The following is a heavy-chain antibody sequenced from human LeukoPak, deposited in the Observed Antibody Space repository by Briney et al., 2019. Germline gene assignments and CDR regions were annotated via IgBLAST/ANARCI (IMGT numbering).Heavy chain of an antibody. J-gene: IGHJ4*02. V-gene: IGHV1-69*04. CDR2: IIPILGIA. CDR3: ARCEAPAELWPLDY. Sequence: GASVKVSCKASGGTFSSYAISWVRQAPGQGLEWMGRIIPILGIANYAQKFQGRVTITADKSTSTAYMELSSLRSEDTAVYYCARCEAPAELWPLDYWGQGTLVTVSS. CDR1: GGTFSSYA. D-gene: IGHD5-18*01.